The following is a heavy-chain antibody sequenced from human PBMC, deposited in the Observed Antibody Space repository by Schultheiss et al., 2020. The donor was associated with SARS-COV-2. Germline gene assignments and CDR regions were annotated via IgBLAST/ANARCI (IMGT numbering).Heavy chain of an antibody. J-gene: IGHJ3*02. CDR2: ISSSSSYI. Sequence: GGSLRLSCAASGFTFSSYSMNWVRQAPGKGLEWVSSISSSSSYIYYADSVKGRFTISRDNAKNSLYLQMNSLRAGDTAVYYCAREGRGGSYTVAAFDIWGQGTMVTVSS. V-gene: IGHV3-21*01. D-gene: IGHD1-26*01. CDR3: AREGRGGSYTVAAFDI. CDR1: GFTFSSYS.